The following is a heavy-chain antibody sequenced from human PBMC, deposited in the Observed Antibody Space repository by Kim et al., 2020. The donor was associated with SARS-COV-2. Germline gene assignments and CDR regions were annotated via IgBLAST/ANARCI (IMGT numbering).Heavy chain of an antibody. J-gene: IGHJ4*02. D-gene: IGHD3-16*01. V-gene: IGHV5-51*01. CDR3: ARSAGPYDYYFDY. Sequence: SPSFQGQVTSSADKSTPTAYLQWSSLKASDTAMYYCARSAGPYDYYFDYWGQGTLVTVSS.